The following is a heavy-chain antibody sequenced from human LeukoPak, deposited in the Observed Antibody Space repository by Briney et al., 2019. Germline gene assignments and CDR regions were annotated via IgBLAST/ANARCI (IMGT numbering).Heavy chain of an antibody. J-gene: IGHJ4*02. CDR1: GGSFSGYY. CDR3: ARRGYCSSTSCSPFDY. Sequence: SETLSLTRAVYGGSFSGYYWSWIPPPPGKGLGGMGEINHSGSTNYNPSLQSRATISVDTTKNQFPLKLSSVTAADTAVYYCARRGYCSSTSCSPFDYWGQGTLVTVSS. V-gene: IGHV4-34*01. D-gene: IGHD2-2*01. CDR2: INHSGST.